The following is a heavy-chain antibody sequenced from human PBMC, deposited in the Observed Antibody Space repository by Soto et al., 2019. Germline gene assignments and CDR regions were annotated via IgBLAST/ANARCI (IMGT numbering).Heavy chain of an antibody. V-gene: IGHV4-34*01. J-gene: IGHJ3*02. CDR1: GGSFSGYY. CDR3: ARGPNIVVVVAALRSDAFDI. CDR2: INHSGST. D-gene: IGHD2-15*01. Sequence: QVQLQQWGAGLLKPSETLSLTCAVYGGSFSGYYWSWIRQPPGKGLEWIGEINHSGSTNYNPSLKSRVTISVDTSKNQFSLKLSSVTAADTAVYYCARGPNIVVVVAALRSDAFDIWGQGTMVTVPS.